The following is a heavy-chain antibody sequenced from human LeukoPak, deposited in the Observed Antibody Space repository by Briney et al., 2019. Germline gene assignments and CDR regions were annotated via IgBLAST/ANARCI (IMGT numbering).Heavy chain of an antibody. CDR1: GFTFSSYW. V-gene: IGHV3-74*01. Sequence: PGGSLRLSCAASGFTFSSYWMHWVRQAPWKGLVWVSRINSDGSSTSYADSVKGRFTISRDNAKNTLYLQMNSLRAEDTAVYYCAREGNGYITRYFQHWGQGTLVTVSS. CDR2: INSDGSST. CDR3: AREGNGYITRYFQH. D-gene: IGHD5-24*01. J-gene: IGHJ1*01.